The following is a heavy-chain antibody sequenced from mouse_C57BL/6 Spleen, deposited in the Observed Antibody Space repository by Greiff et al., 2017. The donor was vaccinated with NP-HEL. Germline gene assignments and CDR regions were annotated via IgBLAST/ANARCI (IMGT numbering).Heavy chain of an antibody. J-gene: IGHJ4*01. D-gene: IGHD2-1*01. CDR3: ARPDYGNDNYAMDY. CDR2: ISNGGGST. CDR1: GFTFSDYY. Sequence: VQLKESGGGLVQPGGSLKLSCAASGFTFSDYYMYWVRQTPEQRLEWVAYISNGGGSTYYPDTVKGRFTISRDNAKNTLYLQMSRLKSEDTAMYYCARPDYGNDNYAMDYWGQGTSVTVSS. V-gene: IGHV5-12*01.